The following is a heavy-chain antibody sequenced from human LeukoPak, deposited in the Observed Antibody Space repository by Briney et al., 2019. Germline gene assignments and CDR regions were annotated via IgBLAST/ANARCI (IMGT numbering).Heavy chain of an antibody. CDR1: GFTFRNYG. V-gene: IGHV3-30*03. Sequence: GGSLRLSCAASGFTFRNYGMHWVRQAPGKGLEWVAVISWNGIVQYYVDSVKGRFTISRDNAKNSLYLQMNSLRAEDTAVYYCARVIRNGGYWGQGTLVTVSS. CDR3: ARVIRNGGY. CDR2: ISWNGIVQ. J-gene: IGHJ4*02. D-gene: IGHD1-14*01.